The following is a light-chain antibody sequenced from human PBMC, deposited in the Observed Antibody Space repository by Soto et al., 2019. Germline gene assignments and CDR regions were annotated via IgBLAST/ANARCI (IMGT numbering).Light chain of an antibody. CDR3: SSYAGSKNV. V-gene: IGLV2-8*01. CDR1: SSDVGGYNY. Sequence: QSALPQPPSASGSPGQSVTISCTGTSSDVGGYNYVSWYQQHPGKAPKLMIYEVSKRPSGVPDRFSGSKSGNTASLTVSGLQAEDEADYYCSSYAGSKNVFGTGTKVTV. CDR2: EVS. J-gene: IGLJ1*01.